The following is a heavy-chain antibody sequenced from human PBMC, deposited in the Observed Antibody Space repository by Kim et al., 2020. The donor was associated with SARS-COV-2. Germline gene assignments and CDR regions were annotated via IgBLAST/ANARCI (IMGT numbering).Heavy chain of an antibody. D-gene: IGHD5-18*01. V-gene: IGHV3-74*01. CDR3: ARGGTGNTYGYGDY. J-gene: IGHJ4*02. Sequence: ADSVKGRFTISRDNAKTTLSLQMNSLTVEDTAVYYCARGGTGNTYGYGDYWGQGTLVTVSS.